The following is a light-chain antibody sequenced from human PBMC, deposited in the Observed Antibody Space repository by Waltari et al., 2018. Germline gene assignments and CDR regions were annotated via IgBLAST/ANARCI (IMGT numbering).Light chain of an antibody. J-gene: IGLJ1*01. Sequence: SYELTQPPSVSVSPGQTARITCSGHELPRKYAYWFQPKSGQAPRLVIYEDTKRPSGSPERFSGSSSGTVATLTITGAQVDDEADYYCYSSDSTGLRVFGGGTTVVVL. CDR2: EDT. V-gene: IGLV3-10*01. CDR1: ELPRKY. CDR3: YSSDSTGLRV.